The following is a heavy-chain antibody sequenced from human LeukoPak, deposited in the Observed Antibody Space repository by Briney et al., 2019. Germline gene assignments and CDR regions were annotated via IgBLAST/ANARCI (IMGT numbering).Heavy chain of an antibody. J-gene: IGHJ4*02. CDR1: GYTFTSYG. CDR3: ARESHYDYVWGSYRTYYFDY. Sequence: ASVKVSCKASGYTFTSYGISWVRQAPGQGLEWMGWISAYNGNTNYAQKLQGRVTMTTDTSTSTAYMEPRSLRSDDTAVYYCARESHYDYVWGSYRTYYFDYWGQGTLVTVSS. D-gene: IGHD3-16*02. CDR2: ISAYNGNT. V-gene: IGHV1-18*01.